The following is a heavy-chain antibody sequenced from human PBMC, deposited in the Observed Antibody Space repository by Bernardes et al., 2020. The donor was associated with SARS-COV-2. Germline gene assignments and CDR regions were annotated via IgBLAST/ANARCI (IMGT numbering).Heavy chain of an antibody. Sequence: VGSLSLSCAASGFTFSNSWMSWVRQAPGPGLAWVANIKQDGSEQYYVDSVKGRFTISRDNAKNSLYLQMNSLRAEDTAVYYCARDAVAAAEGYYYYYGMVVWGQGTTVTGSS. CDR1: GFTFSNSW. CDR2: IKQDGSEQ. CDR3: ARDAVAAAEGYYYYYGMVV. V-gene: IGHV3-7*03. J-gene: IGHJ6*02. D-gene: IGHD2-2*01.